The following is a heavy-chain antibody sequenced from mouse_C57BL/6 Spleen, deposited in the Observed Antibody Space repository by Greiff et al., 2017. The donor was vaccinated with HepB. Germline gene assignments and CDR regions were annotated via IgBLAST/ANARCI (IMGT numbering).Heavy chain of an antibody. V-gene: IGHV1-55*01. CDR2: IYPGSGST. CDR3: ARETTVVPFAY. CDR1: GYTFTSYW. Sequence: VQLQQSGAELVKPGASVKMSCKASGYTFTSYWITWVKQRPGQGLEWIGDIYPGSGSTNYNEKFKSKATLTVDTSSSPAYRQLSSLTSEDSAVYYCARETTVVPFAYWGQGTLVTVSA. J-gene: IGHJ3*01. D-gene: IGHD1-1*01.